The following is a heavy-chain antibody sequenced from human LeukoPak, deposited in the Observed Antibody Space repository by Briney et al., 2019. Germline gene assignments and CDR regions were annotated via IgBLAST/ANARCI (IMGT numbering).Heavy chain of an antibody. D-gene: IGHD3-22*01. Sequence: SETLSLTCTVPGDSINSLDLWSWVRQPPGKGLEWIGEMYLSGITHSNPSVKSRVTISIDKSKNQFFLNLSSVTAADTAVYYCAGLVGRYSSGLYYYYFDYWGQGTLVTVSS. J-gene: IGHJ4*02. V-gene: IGHV4-4*02. CDR1: GDSINSLDL. CDR2: MYLSGIT. CDR3: AGLVGRYSSGLYYYYFDY.